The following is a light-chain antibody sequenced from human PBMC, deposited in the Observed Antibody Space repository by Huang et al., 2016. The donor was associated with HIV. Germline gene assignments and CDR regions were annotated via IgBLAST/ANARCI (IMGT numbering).Light chain of an antibody. CDR1: HRVDRD. CDR3: QQYNDWPPLT. J-gene: IGKJ4*01. CDR2: DAS. Sequence: EIEMTQSPATLSVSPGESATLSCRASHRVDRDLAWYQQKPGQAPRLLIYDASTSATGISAKFNGTGSGTEFSLSITNLQSEDFAVYYCQQYNDWPPLTFGGGTKVEI. V-gene: IGKV3-15*01.